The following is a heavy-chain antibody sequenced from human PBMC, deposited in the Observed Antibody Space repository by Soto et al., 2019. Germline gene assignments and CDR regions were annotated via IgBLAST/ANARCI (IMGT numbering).Heavy chain of an antibody. Sequence: ASVNVSCKTSGYTFPNYGITWVRQAPGQPLEWLGWISLYSDGTNYAQKFQGRVSMTTDTSTTTAYMELRSLRSDDTAVYYCARVAPHAVDWCGRWGKGNMVNVSA. CDR1: GYTFPNYG. CDR3: ARVAPHAVDWCGR. D-gene: IGHD2-8*02. V-gene: IGHV1-18*01. J-gene: IGHJ4*02. CDR2: ISLYSDGT.